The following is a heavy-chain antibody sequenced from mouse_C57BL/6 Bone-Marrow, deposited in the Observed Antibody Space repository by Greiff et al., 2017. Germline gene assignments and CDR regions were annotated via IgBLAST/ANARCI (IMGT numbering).Heavy chain of an antibody. CDR3: TTNYSNWDAVDY. J-gene: IGHJ4*01. CDR1: GSNIKDDD. Sequence: VQLQQSGAELVRPGASVKLSCTVPGSNIKDDDRHGGKQRPEQGLEWIGWIDPENGDTEYASKFQGKATITADTSSNTAYLQLSSLTSEDTAVYYCTTNYSNWDAVDYWGQGTSVTVSS. D-gene: IGHD2-5*01. V-gene: IGHV14-4*01. CDR2: IDPENGDT.